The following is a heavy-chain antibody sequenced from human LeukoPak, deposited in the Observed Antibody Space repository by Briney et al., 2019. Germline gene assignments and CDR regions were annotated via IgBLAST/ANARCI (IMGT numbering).Heavy chain of an antibody. CDR1: GGSISSSNW. CDR3: ARHKGIAARGAYGMDV. Sequence: SGTLSLTCAVSGGSISSSNWWSWVRQPPGKGLEWIGEIYRSGSTNYNPSLKSRVTISVDKSKNQFSLKLSSVTAADTAVYYCARHKGIAARGAYGMDVWGQGTTVTVSS. J-gene: IGHJ6*02. D-gene: IGHD6-6*01. V-gene: IGHV4-4*02. CDR2: IYRSGST.